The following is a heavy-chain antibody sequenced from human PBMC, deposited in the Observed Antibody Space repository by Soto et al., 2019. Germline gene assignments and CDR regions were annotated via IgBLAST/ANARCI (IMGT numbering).Heavy chain of an antibody. CDR1: GDSISTVDYF. D-gene: IGHD2-15*01. Sequence: QVQLLESGPGLVKPSQTLSLTCSVSGDSISTVDYFWPWIRQPPGQALESIGYIYRSATTYFNPSFESRVAISLDTSKSQFSLNVTSVTAADTAVYFCARGRYCLTGRCFPNWFDSWGQGALVTVSS. V-gene: IGHV4-30-4*01. J-gene: IGHJ5*01. CDR3: ARGRYCLTGRCFPNWFDS. CDR2: IYRSATT.